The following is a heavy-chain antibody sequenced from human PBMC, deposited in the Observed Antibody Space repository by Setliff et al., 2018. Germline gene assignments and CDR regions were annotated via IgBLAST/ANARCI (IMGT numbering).Heavy chain of an antibody. J-gene: IGHJ6*03. CDR3: ARNVGSRSRGYNYYYYYMDV. V-gene: IGHV4-39*01. Sequence: SETLSLTCTVSGGSLRGNAIVWGWIRQPPGKGLEWIGSIYYTGDPYYNPSLKSRVTIAVDTSRNQLSLKLPSATAAATAVYYCARNVGSRSRGYNYYYYYMDVWGKGTTVTVSS. CDR1: GGSLRGNAIV. CDR2: IYYTGDP. D-gene: IGHD3-10*01.